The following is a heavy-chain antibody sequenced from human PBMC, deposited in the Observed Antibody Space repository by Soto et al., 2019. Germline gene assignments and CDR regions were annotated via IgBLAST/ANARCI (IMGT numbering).Heavy chain of an antibody. J-gene: IGHJ3*02. D-gene: IGHD2-15*01. V-gene: IGHV3-48*01. CDR2: ISSSSSTI. CDR3: ARSLGDIVVVVAATPSGAFDI. CDR1: GFTFSSYS. Sequence: PGGSLRLSCAASGFTFSSYSMNWVRQAPGKGLECVSYISSSSSTIYYADSVKGRFTISRDNAKNSLYLQMNSLRAEDTAVYYCARSLGDIVVVVAATPSGAFDIWGQGTMVTVSS.